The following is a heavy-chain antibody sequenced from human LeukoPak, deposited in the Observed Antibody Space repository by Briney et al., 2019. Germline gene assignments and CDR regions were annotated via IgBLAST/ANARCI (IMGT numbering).Heavy chain of an antibody. D-gene: IGHD6-19*01. V-gene: IGHV3-23*01. J-gene: IGHJ4*02. CDR3: AKDESSGWYGGD. CDR1: GFSFSSYA. Sequence: GGSLRLSCAASGFSFSSYAMSWVRQAPGKGLEWVSGISGSGGSTYYADSVKGRFTISRDNSKNTLYLQMNSLRAEDTAVYYCAKDESSGWYGGDWGQGTLVTVSS. CDR2: ISGSGGST.